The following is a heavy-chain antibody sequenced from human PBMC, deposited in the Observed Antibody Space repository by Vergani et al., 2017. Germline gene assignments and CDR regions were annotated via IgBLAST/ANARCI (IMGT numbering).Heavy chain of an antibody. CDR3: TTKLAYCGGDCYSDTFDI. J-gene: IGHJ3*02. CDR2: IKSKTDGGTT. D-gene: IGHD2-21*02. Sequence: EVQLLESGGGLVQPGGSLRLSCAASGFTFSNAWMSWVRQAPGKGLEWVGRIKSKTDGGTTDYAAPVKGRFTISRDDSKNTLYLQMNSLKTEDTAVYYCTTKLAYCGGDCYSDTFDIWGQGTMVTVSS. CDR1: GFTFSNAW. V-gene: IGHV3-15*01.